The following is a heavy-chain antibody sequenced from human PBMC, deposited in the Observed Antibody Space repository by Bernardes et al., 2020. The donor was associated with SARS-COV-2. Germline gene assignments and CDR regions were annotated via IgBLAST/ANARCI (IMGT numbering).Heavy chain of an antibody. CDR3: ARGYTYATDY. J-gene: IGHJ4*02. Sequence: SCAASGFSFSSYNLNWVRQAPGQGLEWVSYITSSSSTIYYADSVKGRFTISRDNAKNSLYLQMNSLRAEDTAVYYCARGYTYATDYWGQGTLVTVSS. D-gene: IGHD5-18*01. V-gene: IGHV3-48*01. CDR1: GFSFSSYN. CDR2: ITSSSSTI.